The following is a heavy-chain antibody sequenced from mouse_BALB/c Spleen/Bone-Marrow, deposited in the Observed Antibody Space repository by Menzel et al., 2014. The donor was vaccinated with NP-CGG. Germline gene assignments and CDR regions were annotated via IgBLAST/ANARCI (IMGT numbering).Heavy chain of an antibody. Sequence: EVKVVESGGGLVKPGGSLKLSCAASGFTFSSYTMSWVRQTPEKRLEWDATISSGGGNTYYPDSVKGRFTISRDNAKNNLYLQMSSLRSEDTALYYCARYMITTSYFDYWGQGTTLTVSS. CDR3: ARYMITTSYFDY. CDR1: GFTFSSYT. V-gene: IGHV5-9*03. J-gene: IGHJ2*01. D-gene: IGHD2-4*01. CDR2: ISSGGGNT.